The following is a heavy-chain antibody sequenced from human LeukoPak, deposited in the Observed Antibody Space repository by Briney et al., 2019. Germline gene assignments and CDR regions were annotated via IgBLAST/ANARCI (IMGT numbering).Heavy chain of an antibody. V-gene: IGHV4-61*02. D-gene: IGHD3-22*01. CDR3: ARDGYYDSSGYYD. CDR2: IYTSGST. CDR1: GGSISSGSYY. Sequence: PSETLSLTCTVSGGSISSGSYYWSWIRQPAGKGLEWIGRIYTSGSTNYNPSLKSRATISVDTSKNQFSLKLSSVTAADTAVYYCARDGYYDSSGYYDWGQGTLVTVSS. J-gene: IGHJ4*02.